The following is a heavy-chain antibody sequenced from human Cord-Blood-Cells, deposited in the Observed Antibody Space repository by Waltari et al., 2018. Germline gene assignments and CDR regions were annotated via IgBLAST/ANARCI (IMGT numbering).Heavy chain of an antibody. CDR1: GGSISSSNW. V-gene: IGHV4-4*02. Sequence: QVQLQESGPGLVKPSGTLSLTCAVSGGSISSSNWWSWVRQLQGKGLEWIGEIYHSGSNNQHPSLKGWVTISGDKSKNQFSLKLSSVTAADKAVYYCARLRALGYCSSTSCYIDYWGQGTLVTVSS. CDR3: ARLRALGYCSSTSCYIDY. J-gene: IGHJ4*02. CDR2: IYHSGSN. D-gene: IGHD2-2*02.